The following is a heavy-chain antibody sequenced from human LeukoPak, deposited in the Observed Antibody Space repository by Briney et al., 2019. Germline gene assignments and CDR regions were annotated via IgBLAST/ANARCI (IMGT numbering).Heavy chain of an antibody. CDR3: AKDRSGDYSEYFDY. D-gene: IGHD4-11*01. Sequence: SGGSLRLSCAASGFTFSSYAMSWVRQAPGKGLEWVSAISGSGGSTYYADSVKGRFTISTDNSKNTLYLQMNSLRAEDTAVYYCAKDRSGDYSEYFDYWGQGTLVTVSS. V-gene: IGHV3-23*01. CDR2: ISGSGGST. CDR1: GFTFSSYA. J-gene: IGHJ4*02.